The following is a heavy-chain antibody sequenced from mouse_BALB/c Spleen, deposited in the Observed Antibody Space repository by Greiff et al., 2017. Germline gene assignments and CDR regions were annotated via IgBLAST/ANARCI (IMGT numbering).Heavy chain of an antibody. V-gene: IGHV2-9*02. Sequence: VQLKESGPGLVAPSQSLSITRTVSGFSLTSYGVHWVRQPPGKGLEWLGVIWAGGSTNYNSALMSRLSISKDNSKSQVFLKMNSLQTDDTAMYYCAREIYYDYWYFDVWGAGTTVTVSS. CDR1: GFSLTSYG. CDR2: IWAGGST. CDR3: AREIYYDYWYFDV. D-gene: IGHD2-4*01. J-gene: IGHJ1*01.